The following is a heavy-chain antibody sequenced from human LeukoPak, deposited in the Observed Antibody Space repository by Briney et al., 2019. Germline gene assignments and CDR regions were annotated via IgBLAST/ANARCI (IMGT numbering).Heavy chain of an antibody. D-gene: IGHD2-2*01. V-gene: IGHV1-69*04. CDR3: ARPNIVVVPAATENEYYYYGMDV. J-gene: IGHJ6*02. CDR1: VGTFSSYA. CDR2: IIPILGIA. Sequence: GASVKVSCKASVGTFSSYAISWVRQAPGQGLEWMGRIIPILGIANYAQKFQGRVTITADKSTSTAYMELSSLRSEDTAVYYCARPNIVVVPAATENEYYYYGMDVWGQGTTVTVSS.